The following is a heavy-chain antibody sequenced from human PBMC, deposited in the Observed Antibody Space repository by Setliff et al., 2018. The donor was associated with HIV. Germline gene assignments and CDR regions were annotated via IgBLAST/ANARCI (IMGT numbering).Heavy chain of an antibody. CDR3: ARHLIPGDPRYSSSWYY. CDR2: IYPGDSDT. CDR1: GYSFTSYW. D-gene: IGHD6-13*01. Sequence: GEPLTISCKGSGYSFTSYWIGWVRQMPGKGLEWMGIIYPGDSDTRYSPSFQGQVTLSADKSISTAYLQWSSLKASDTAMYYCARHLIPGDPRYSSSWYYWGQGTLVTVSS. J-gene: IGHJ4*02. V-gene: IGHV5-51*01.